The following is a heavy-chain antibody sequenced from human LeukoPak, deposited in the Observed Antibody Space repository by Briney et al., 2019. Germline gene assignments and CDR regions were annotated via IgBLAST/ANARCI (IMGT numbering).Heavy chain of an antibody. CDR1: GGSISSYY. V-gene: IGHV4-59*01. J-gene: IGHJ3*02. CDR2: IYSSGST. D-gene: IGHD5-12*01. CDR3: ARGNSGYDYAFDI. Sequence: PSETLSLTCTVSGGSISSYYWSWIRQPPGKGLQWIGFIYSSGSTNYNPSLKSRVTISLDTSKNQFSLRVSSVTSADTAVYYCARGNSGYDYAFDIWGQGTMVTVSS.